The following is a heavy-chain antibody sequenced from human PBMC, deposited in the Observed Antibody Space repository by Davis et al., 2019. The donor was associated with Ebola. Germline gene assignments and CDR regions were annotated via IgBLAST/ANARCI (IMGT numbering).Heavy chain of an antibody. V-gene: IGHV3-48*02. CDR1: GFSFSSHS. J-gene: IGHJ4*02. D-gene: IGHD6-19*01. Sequence: GESPKIPCAASGFSFSSHSMNWVRQAPGKGLEWLSYISDDDGGTTYTDSVKGRFTISKDDAKNSLFLEMNSLRDEDTAVYYCARLMRTSGWYSDSWGQGALVIVSS. CDR2: ISDDDGGT. CDR3: ARLMRTSGWYSDS.